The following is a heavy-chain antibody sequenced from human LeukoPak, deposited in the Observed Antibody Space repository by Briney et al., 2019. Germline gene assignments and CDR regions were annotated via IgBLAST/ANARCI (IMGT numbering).Heavy chain of an antibody. Sequence: GASVKVSCKASGYTFTNHAMHWVRQAPGQGLEWMGGIIPIFGTANYAQKFQGRVTITADESTSTAYMELSSLRSEDTAVYYCARDLNGVPDWGQGTLVTVSS. CDR2: IIPIFGTA. CDR3: ARDLNGVPD. CDR1: GYTFTNHA. J-gene: IGHJ4*02. D-gene: IGHD2-8*01. V-gene: IGHV1-69*13.